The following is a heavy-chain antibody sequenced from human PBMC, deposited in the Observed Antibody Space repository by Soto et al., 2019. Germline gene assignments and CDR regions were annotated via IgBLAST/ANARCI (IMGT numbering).Heavy chain of an antibody. D-gene: IGHD6-6*01. V-gene: IGHV4-31*03. CDR2: IYYSGST. CDR1: GGSISSGVYY. J-gene: IGHJ6*02. Sequence: SETLSLTCTVSGGSISSGVYYWSWIRHHPGNGLEWIGYIYYSGSTYYNPSLKSRVTISVDTSKNQFSLKLSSVTAADTAVYYCARDPGYSSSWYYYYGMDVWGQGTTVTV. CDR3: ARDPGYSSSWYYYYGMDV.